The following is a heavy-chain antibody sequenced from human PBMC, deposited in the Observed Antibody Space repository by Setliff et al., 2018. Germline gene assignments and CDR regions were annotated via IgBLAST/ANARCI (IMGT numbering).Heavy chain of an antibody. CDR1: GGTFSSYG. V-gene: IGHV1-69*05. CDR2: TIPIFGTT. Sequence: SVKVSCKASGGTFSSYGISWVRQAPGQGLEWMGGTIPIFGTTNYARKFQGRVTMARETSTSTVYMELSGLRSEDTAVYYCARQPMDTIMVTFDYWGQGILVTVSS. J-gene: IGHJ4*02. D-gene: IGHD5-12*01. CDR3: ARQPMDTIMVTFDY.